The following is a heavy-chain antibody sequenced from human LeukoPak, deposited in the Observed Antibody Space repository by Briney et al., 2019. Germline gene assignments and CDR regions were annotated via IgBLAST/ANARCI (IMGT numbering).Heavy chain of an antibody. CDR1: GDSVSRNSAA. V-gene: IGHV6-1*01. D-gene: IGHD6-13*01. Sequence: SQTPSLTCAISGDSVSRNSAAWNWIRQSPSRGLEWLGRTYYRSKWYSEYAVSVKSRITINPDTSKNQFSLQLNSVTPEDTAVYYCARGVLAAASWFDPWGQGTLVTVSS. CDR3: ARGVLAAASWFDP. CDR2: TYYRSKWYS. J-gene: IGHJ5*02.